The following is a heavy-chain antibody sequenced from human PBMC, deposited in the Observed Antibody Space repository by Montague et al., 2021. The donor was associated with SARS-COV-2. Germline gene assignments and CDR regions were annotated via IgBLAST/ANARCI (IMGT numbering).Heavy chain of an antibody. V-gene: IGHV4-59*01. J-gene: IGHJ6*02. CDR2: IDYSEST. CDR1: GGSISTYY. D-gene: IGHD3-9*01. Sequence: ETLSLTCTVSGGSISTYYWNWIRQFPGKGLEWIGYIDYSESTNYNPSLQSRVIISVDRSKIQFSLKLNSVTPADTAIYHCARLPYDNSYGMDVWGQGTTVTVSS. CDR3: ARLPYDNSYGMDV.